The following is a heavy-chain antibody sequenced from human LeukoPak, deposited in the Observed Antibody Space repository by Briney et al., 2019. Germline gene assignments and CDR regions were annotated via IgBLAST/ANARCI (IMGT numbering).Heavy chain of an antibody. CDR3: ASGYGSSWYDY. CDR1: GYTFTANY. V-gene: IGHV1-2*02. D-gene: IGHD6-13*01. J-gene: IGHJ4*02. CDR2: INSNSGGT. Sequence: GASVKVSCKASGYTFTANYMHWVRQAPGQGLEWMGWINSNSGGTKDAQKFQGRVTMTRDTSISTAYMELSSLTSDDTAVYYCASGYGSSWYDYWGQGTLVTVTS.